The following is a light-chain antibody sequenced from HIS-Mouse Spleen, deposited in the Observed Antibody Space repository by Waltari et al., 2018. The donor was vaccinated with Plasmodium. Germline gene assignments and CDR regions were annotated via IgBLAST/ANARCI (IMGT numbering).Light chain of an antibody. CDR3: QQYNNWSFT. Sequence: DIVMTQSPAILFVSPGTRATPSCRARQRVSSNLAWYQQKPGQAPRLLIYGAATRATGILARFSGSGSGTEFTLTISSLQSEDFAVYYCQQYNNWSFTFGPGTKVDIK. CDR1: QRVSSN. V-gene: IGKV3-15*01. J-gene: IGKJ3*01. CDR2: GAA.